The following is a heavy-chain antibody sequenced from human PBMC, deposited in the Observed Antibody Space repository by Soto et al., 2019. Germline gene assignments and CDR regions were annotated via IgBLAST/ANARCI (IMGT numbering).Heavy chain of an antibody. D-gene: IGHD3-22*01. J-gene: IGHJ3*02. CDR2: INHSGST. CDR1: GGSFSGYY. Sequence: PSETLSLTCAVYGGSFSGYYWSWIRQPPGKGLEWIGEINHSGSTNYNPSLKSRVTISVDTSKNQFSLKLSSVTAADTAVYYCARGLGAITMIVVNDFDIRGQGTIVTVSS. V-gene: IGHV4-34*01. CDR3: ARGLGAITMIVVNDFDI.